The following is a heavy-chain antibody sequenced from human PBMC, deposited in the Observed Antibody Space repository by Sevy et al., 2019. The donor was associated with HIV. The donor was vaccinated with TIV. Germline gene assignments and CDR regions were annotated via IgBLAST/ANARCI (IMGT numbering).Heavy chain of an antibody. Sequence: SETLSLTCTVSGGSVSSGSYYWSWIRQPPGKGLEWIGYIYYSGSTNYNPSLKSRVTISVDTSKNQFSLKLSSVTAAETAVYYCARIWGPGYFDYWGQGTLVTVSS. V-gene: IGHV4-61*01. CDR3: ARIWGPGYFDY. CDR1: GGSVSSGSYY. J-gene: IGHJ4*02. D-gene: IGHD7-27*01. CDR2: IYYSGST.